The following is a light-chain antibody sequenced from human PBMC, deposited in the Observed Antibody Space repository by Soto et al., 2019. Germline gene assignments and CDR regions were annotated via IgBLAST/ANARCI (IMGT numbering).Light chain of an antibody. Sequence: QSVLTQPRSVSGSPGQSVTISCTGTSSDVGGYNCVSWYQQHPGKAPQLIIYDVTQRPSGVPDRFSGSKSGNTASLSISGLQAEDGADYYCCSHSASYTFVFGTGTKVT. CDR1: SSDVGGYNC. CDR3: CSHSASYTFV. V-gene: IGLV2-11*01. J-gene: IGLJ1*01. CDR2: DVT.